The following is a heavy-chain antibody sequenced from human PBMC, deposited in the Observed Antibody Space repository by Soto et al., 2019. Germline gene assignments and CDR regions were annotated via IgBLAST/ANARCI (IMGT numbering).Heavy chain of an antibody. V-gene: IGHV1-58*01. D-gene: IGHD3-3*01. Sequence: SWKVACKASGITLRRPAVHGMRQARGQRVAWIARIVVGTGSATYAQIVQERLAITRDMSASAAYRELSGMRPQDTAIYYCAADAHQDDFWSSYHYYYYSMYVWGQGTTVTDS. J-gene: IGHJ6*02. CDR2: IVVGTGSA. CDR1: GITLRRPA. CDR3: AADAHQDDFWSSYHYYYYSMYV.